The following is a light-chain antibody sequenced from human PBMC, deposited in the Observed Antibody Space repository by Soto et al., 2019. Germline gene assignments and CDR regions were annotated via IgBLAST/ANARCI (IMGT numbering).Light chain of an antibody. CDR1: SSDVGGYNY. CDR2: DVS. Sequence: QSALTQPASVSGSHGQSSTISCTGTSSDVGGYNYGSWYQQHPGKAPKLMIYDVSNRPSGVSDRFSGSKSGNTASLTISGLQAEDEADYYCSSYTTSSTPYVFGTGTKVTVL. J-gene: IGLJ1*01. V-gene: IGLV2-14*01. CDR3: SSYTTSSTPYV.